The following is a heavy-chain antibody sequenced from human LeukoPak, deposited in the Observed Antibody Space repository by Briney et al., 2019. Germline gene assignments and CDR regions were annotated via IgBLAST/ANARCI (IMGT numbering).Heavy chain of an antibody. CDR2: SIPIFGTA. D-gene: IGHD1-7*01. V-gene: IGHV1-69*05. CDR3: AAALNWNYGGDYYYYYMDV. CDR1: GGTFSSYA. Sequence: SVKVSCKASGGTFSSYAISWVRQAPGQGLEWMGGSIPIFGTANYAQKFQGRVTITTDESTSTAYMELSSLRSEDTAVYYCAAALNWNYGGDYYYYYMDVWGKGTTVTVSS. J-gene: IGHJ6*03.